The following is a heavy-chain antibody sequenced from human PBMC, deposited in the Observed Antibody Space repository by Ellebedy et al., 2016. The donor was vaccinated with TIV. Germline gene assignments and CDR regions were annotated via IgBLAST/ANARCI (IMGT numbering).Heavy chain of an antibody. Sequence: PGGSLRLSCAASEFTFSSYWKSWVRQAPGKGLEWVANIKQDGSEKYYVDSVKGRFTIYRDNAKNSLYLQMNSLRADDTAVYYCAEGPATYCGGGTCYLIYWGQGTLVTVSS. CDR2: IKQDGSEK. CDR3: AEGPATYCGGGTCYLIY. CDR1: EFTFSSYW. V-gene: IGHV3-7*03. J-gene: IGHJ4*02. D-gene: IGHD2-15*01.